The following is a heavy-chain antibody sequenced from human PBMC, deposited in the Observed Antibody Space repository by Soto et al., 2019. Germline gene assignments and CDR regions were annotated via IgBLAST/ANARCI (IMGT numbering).Heavy chain of an antibody. CDR2: INSDGSST. Sequence: GGSLRLSCAASGFTFSSYWMHWVRQAPGKGLVWVSRINSDGSSTSYADSVKGRFTISRDNAKNTLYLQMNSLRAEDTAVYYCAREATYYYGSGSYPGYMDVWGKGTTVTVSS. V-gene: IGHV3-74*01. D-gene: IGHD3-10*01. CDR3: AREATYYYGSGSYPGYMDV. J-gene: IGHJ6*03. CDR1: GFTFSSYW.